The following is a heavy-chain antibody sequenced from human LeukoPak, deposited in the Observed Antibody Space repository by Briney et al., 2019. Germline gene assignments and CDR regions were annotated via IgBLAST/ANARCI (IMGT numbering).Heavy chain of an antibody. CDR2: INHSGST. D-gene: IGHD1-26*01. CDR3: ARGISGSYYAWFDP. J-gene: IGHJ5*02. V-gene: IGHV4-34*01. Sequence: SETLSLTCAVYGGSFSGYYWSWIRQPPGKGLEWIGEINHSGSTNYNPSLKSRVTISVDTSKNQFSLKLSSVTAVDTAVYYCARGISGSYYAWFDPWGQGTLVTVSS. CDR1: GGSFSGYY.